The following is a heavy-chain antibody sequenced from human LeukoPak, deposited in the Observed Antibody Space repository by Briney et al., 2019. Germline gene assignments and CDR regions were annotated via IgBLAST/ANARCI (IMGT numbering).Heavy chain of an antibody. Sequence: SVKVSCKASGGTFSSYAISWVRQAPGQGLEWMGGIIPIFGTANYAQKFQGRVTITTDESTSTTYMELSSLRSEDTAVYYCARGDLLVGAPGWFDPWGQGTLVTVSS. CDR1: GGTFSSYA. D-gene: IGHD1-26*01. CDR3: ARGDLLVGAPGWFDP. V-gene: IGHV1-69*05. CDR2: IIPIFGTA. J-gene: IGHJ5*02.